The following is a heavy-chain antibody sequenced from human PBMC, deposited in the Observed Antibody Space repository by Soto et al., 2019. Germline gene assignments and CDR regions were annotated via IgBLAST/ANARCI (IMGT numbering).Heavy chain of an antibody. D-gene: IGHD2-15*01. V-gene: IGHV3-30-3*01. J-gene: IGHJ4*02. CDR2: ISYDGSNK. CDR3: AREVRIVVVVAAPFDY. CDR1: GFTFSSYA. Sequence: QVQLVESGGGVVQPGRSLRLSCAASGFTFSSYAMHWVRQAPGKGLEWVAVISYDGSNKYYADSVKGRLTISRDNSKNTLYLQMNSLIAEDTAVYYCAREVRIVVVVAAPFDYWGQGTLVTVSS.